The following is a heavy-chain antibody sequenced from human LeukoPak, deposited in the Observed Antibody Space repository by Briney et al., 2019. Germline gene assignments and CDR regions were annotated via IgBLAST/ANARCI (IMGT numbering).Heavy chain of an antibody. CDR1: GGSISSSSYY. V-gene: IGHV4-39*07. D-gene: IGHD1-20*01. CDR2: IYYSGST. J-gene: IGHJ5*02. Sequence: SETLSLTCTVSGGSISSSSYYWGWIRQPPGKGLEGIGSIYYSGSTYYNPSLKSRVTISVDTSKNQFSLKLSSVTAAATAVYYCARDLYNWNNWFDPWGQGTLVTVSS. CDR3: ARDLYNWNNWFDP.